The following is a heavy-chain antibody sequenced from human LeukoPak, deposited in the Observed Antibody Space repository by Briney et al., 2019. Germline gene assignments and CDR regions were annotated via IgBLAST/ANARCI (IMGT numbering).Heavy chain of an antibody. V-gene: IGHV4-38-2*02. CDR2: IYHSGST. Sequence: SETLSLTCTVSGYSISSGYYWGWIRQPPGKGLEWIGNIYHSGSTYYNPSLKSRVTISVDTSKNQFSLKLSSVTAADTAVYYCARVVYYYGSGSYYNGFDYWGQGTLVTVSS. CDR3: ARVVYYYGSGSYYNGFDY. J-gene: IGHJ4*02. D-gene: IGHD3-10*01. CDR1: GYSISSGYY.